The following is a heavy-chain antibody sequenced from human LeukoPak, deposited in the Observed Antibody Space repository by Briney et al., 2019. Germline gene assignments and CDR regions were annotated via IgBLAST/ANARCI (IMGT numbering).Heavy chain of an antibody. J-gene: IGHJ6*03. CDR2: ISYDGTNK. CDR3: ARDQGSLPVWFYYYMDV. D-gene: IGHD3-16*01. Sequence: GGSLRLSCAASGFTFSSYAMHWVRQAPGKGLEWLAVISYDGTNKYYADSVKGRFTISRDNSKNTLYLQMNSLRDEDTAVYYCARDQGSLPVWFYYYMDVWGSGTTVTVSS. V-gene: IGHV3-30*01. CDR1: GFTFSSYA.